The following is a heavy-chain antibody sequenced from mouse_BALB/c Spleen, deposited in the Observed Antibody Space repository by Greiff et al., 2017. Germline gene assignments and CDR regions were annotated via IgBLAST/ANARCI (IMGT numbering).Heavy chain of an antibody. J-gene: IGHJ3*01. CDR3: ARGEFAY. Sequence: EVQVVESGGGLVQPGGSRKLSCAASGFTFSSYAMSWVRQSPEKRLEWVAEISSGGSYTYYPDTVTGRFTISRDNAKNTLYLEMSSLRSEDTAMYYCARGEFAYWGQGTLVTVSA. CDR2: ISSGGSYT. CDR1: GFTFSSYA. V-gene: IGHV5-9-4*01.